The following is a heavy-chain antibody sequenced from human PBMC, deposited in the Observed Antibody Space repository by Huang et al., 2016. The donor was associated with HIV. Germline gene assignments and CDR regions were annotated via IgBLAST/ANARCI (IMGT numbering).Heavy chain of an antibody. CDR2: IYDTTYT. V-gene: IGHV4-61*03. CDR3: ARTPYYYDSRDLYYFDY. Sequence: QVQLHESGPGLVKPSETLSLACLVSGGSVSGDRYYWSWLRQPPGRALEWIGYIYDTTYTYYSHSLKSRVTISLDTSKNHVSLKMASATAADTAVYFCARTPYYYDSRDLYYFDYWGQGTLVAVSS. CDR1: GGSVSGDRYY. J-gene: IGHJ4*02. D-gene: IGHD3-22*01.